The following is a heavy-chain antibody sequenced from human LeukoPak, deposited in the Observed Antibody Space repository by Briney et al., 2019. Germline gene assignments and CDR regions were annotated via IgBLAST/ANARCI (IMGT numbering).Heavy chain of an antibody. Sequence: GASVKVSCKASGGTFSSYAISWVRQAPGQGLEWMGGIIPIFGTANYAQKFQGRVTITADESTSTAYVELSSLRSEDTAVYYCAREPQSRLYNWFDPWGQGTLVTVSS. CDR2: IIPIFGTA. CDR3: AREPQSRLYNWFDP. V-gene: IGHV1-69*13. CDR1: GGTFSSYA. D-gene: IGHD3-10*01. J-gene: IGHJ5*02.